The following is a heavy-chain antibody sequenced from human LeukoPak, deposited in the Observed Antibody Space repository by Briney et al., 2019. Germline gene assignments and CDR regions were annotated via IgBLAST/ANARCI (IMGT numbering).Heavy chain of an antibody. Sequence: GGSLRLSCAASGFTFSSYGMHWVRQAPGKGLEWVAVISYDGSNKYYADSVKGRFTISRDNSKNTLYLQMNSLRAEDTAVYFCVTGGVVVAANHDGYWGQGTLVTVSS. CDR3: VTGGVVVAANHDGY. CDR1: GFTFSSYG. V-gene: IGHV3-30*03. CDR2: ISYDGSNK. D-gene: IGHD2-15*01. J-gene: IGHJ4*02.